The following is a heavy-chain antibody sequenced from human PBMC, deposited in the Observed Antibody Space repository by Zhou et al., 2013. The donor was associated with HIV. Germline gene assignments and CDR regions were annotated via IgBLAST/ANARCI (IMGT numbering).Heavy chain of an antibody. J-gene: IGHJ4*02. D-gene: IGHD2-2*01. Sequence: QVQLRESGPGLVKPSETLSLTCTVSGGSITSYYWNWIRQPAGKGLEWIGRIYTSGSTNYNPSLKSRVTMSVDTSKNQFSLKLSSVTAADTAVYYCARADYCSSTSCAGGKNFDYWGQGTLVTVSS. CDR3: ARADYCSSTSCAGGKNFDY. V-gene: IGHV4-4*07. CDR2: IYTSGST. CDR1: GGSITSYY.